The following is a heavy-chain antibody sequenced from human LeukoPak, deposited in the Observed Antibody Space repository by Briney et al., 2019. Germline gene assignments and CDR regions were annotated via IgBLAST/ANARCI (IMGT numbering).Heavy chain of an antibody. D-gene: IGHD6-13*01. Sequence: PGGSLRLSCAASGFTLSRCGMHWVRQAPGKGLEWVAVISYDGSGKYYGGSVKGRFTISRDNSKNTLYLQMNSLRAEDTAVYYCAKDVAAAGNYYYYGMDVWGQGTTVTVSS. V-gene: IGHV3-30*18. CDR2: ISYDGSGK. CDR3: AKDVAAAGNYYYYGMDV. CDR1: GFTLSRCG. J-gene: IGHJ6*02.